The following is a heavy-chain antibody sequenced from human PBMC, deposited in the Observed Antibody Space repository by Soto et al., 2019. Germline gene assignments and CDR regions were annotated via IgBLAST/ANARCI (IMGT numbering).Heavy chain of an antibody. V-gene: IGHV5-51*01. J-gene: IGHJ4*02. D-gene: IGHD3-10*01. CDR1: GYSFTSYW. CDR3: ARQRWCGELHYSPNFDY. Sequence: GESLKISCKGSGYSFTSYWIGWVLQMPWKGLEWMGIIYPGDSDTRYSPSFQGQVTISADKSISAAYLQWSSLKASDTAMYYCARQRWCGELHYSPNFDYWGQGTLVTVSS. CDR2: IYPGDSDT.